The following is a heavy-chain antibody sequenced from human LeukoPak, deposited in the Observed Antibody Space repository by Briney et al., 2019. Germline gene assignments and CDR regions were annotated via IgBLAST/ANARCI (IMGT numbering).Heavy chain of an antibody. Sequence: SETLSLTCTVSGESISNSRHYWSWIRQPAGKGLEWIGRIYPSGNTNYNPSLKSRLTISLDTSKNQFSLNLRSVTAADTAMYYCARDGVVTMELDSWGQGTLVTVSS. CDR1: GESISNSRHY. J-gene: IGHJ4*02. CDR2: IYPSGNT. D-gene: IGHD3-3*01. V-gene: IGHV4-61*02. CDR3: ARDGVVTMELDS.